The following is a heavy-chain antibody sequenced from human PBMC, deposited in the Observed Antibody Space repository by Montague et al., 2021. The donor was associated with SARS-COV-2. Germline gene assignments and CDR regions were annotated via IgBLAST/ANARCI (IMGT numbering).Heavy chain of an antibody. J-gene: IGHJ4*02. Sequence: SLRRPCAGAGFTFSKHAMSWVRQAPGKGLEWVSGISISGDKTYYADSVKGRFTISRDNSRNTVYLQLNTLRAEDTATYYCANEEVPNDYWGRGTLVTVSS. CDR2: ISISGDKT. CDR3: ANEEVPNDY. V-gene: IGHV3-23*01. CDR1: GFTFSKHA.